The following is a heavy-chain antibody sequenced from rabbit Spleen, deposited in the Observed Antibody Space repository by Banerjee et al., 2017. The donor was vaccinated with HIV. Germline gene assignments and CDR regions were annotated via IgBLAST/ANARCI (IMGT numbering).Heavy chain of an antibody. CDR2: IDTSDGDT. Sequence: LEESGGGLVKPGGTLTLTCTVSGFSFSSNWICWVRQAPGKGLEWIACIDTSDGDTDYANWPKGRFTISKVSSTTVTLQMTSLTAADTATYFCARNYVNVFDPWGPGTLVTVS. J-gene: IGHJ2*01. CDR3: ARNYVNVFDP. CDR1: GFSFSSNW. D-gene: IGHD1-1*01. V-gene: IGHV1S45*01.